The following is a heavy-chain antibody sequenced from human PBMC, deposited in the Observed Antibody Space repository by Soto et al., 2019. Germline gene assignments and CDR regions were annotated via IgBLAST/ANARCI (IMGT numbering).Heavy chain of an antibody. CDR1: GYTFTSYY. V-gene: IGHV1-46*01. J-gene: IGHJ4*02. CDR3: ARDGVLVPAALYYFDY. CDR2: INPSSGST. Sequence: QVQLVQSGAELKKPGASVKVSCKASGYTFTSYYMHWVRQAPGQGLEWMGIINPSSGSTSYAQKFQGRVTMTRDTSTSTVYMELSSLRSEDTAVYYCARDGVLVPAALYYFDYWGKGALVTVSS. D-gene: IGHD2-2*01.